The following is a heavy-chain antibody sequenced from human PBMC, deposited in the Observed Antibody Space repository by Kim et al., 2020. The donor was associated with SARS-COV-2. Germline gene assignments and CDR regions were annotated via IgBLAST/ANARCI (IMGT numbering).Heavy chain of an antibody. Sequence: SETLSLTCAVYGGSFSGYYWSWIRQPPGKGLEWIGEINHSGSTNYNPSLKSRVTISVDTSKNQFSLKLSSVTAADTAVYYCARTLSYYGSGSAYWGQGTLVTVSS. CDR3: ARTLSYYGSGSAY. V-gene: IGHV4-34*01. CDR1: GGSFSGYY. CDR2: INHSGST. D-gene: IGHD3-10*01. J-gene: IGHJ4*02.